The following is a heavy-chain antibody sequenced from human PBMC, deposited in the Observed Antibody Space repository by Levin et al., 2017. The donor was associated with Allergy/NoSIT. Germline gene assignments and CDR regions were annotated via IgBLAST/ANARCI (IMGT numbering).Heavy chain of an antibody. J-gene: IGHJ4*02. CDR1: GFTFSSYA. CDR2: ISGSGGST. V-gene: IGHV3-23*01. CDR3: AKAWDQWLVPNTFDY. Sequence: GGSLRLSCAASGFTFSSYAMSWVRQAPGKGLEWVSAISGSGGSTYYADSVKGRFTISRDNSKNTLYLQMNSLRAEDTAVYYCAKAWDQWLVPNTFDYWGQGTLVTVSS. D-gene: IGHD6-19*01.